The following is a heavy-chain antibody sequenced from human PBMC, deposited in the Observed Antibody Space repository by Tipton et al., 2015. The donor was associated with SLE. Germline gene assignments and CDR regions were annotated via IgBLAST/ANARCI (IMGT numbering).Heavy chain of an antibody. Sequence: TLSLTCTVSGGSISSYYWSWIRQPPGKGLEWIGYIYYSGSTNYNPSLKSRVTISVDTSKNQFSLKLSSVTAADTAGYYCARRLVRYDSRYFDLWGRGTLVTVSS. CDR3: ARRLVRYDSRYFDL. J-gene: IGHJ2*01. CDR2: IYYSGST. V-gene: IGHV4-59*12. D-gene: IGHD3-22*01. CDR1: GGSISSYY.